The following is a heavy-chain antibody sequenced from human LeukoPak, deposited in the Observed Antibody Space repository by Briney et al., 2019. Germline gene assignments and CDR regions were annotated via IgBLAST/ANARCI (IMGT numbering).Heavy chain of an antibody. V-gene: IGHV4-34*01. CDR2: LNHSGST. Sequence: SETLSLTRAVYGGSFSGYYWSWIRQPPGKGLEWIGELNHSGSTNYNPSLKSRATISVDTSKNQFSLKLSSVTAADTAVYYCARGGGMYYDILTGYLDYWGQGTLVTVSS. CDR3: ARGGGMYYDILTGYLDY. J-gene: IGHJ4*02. CDR1: GGSFSGYY. D-gene: IGHD3-9*01.